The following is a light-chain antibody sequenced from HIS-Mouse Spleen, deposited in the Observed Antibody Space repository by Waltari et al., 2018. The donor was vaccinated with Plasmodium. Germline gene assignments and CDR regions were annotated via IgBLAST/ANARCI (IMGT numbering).Light chain of an antibody. Sequence: SYELTQPPSVSVSPGQTARIPCSGDALLNKYAYWYQQKSGQAPVLVIYEDSKRPSGIPERFSGSSSGTMATLTISGAQVEDEADYYCYSTDSSGNHRVFGGGTKLTVL. CDR3: YSTDSSGNHRV. J-gene: IGLJ3*02. CDR2: EDS. V-gene: IGLV3-10*01. CDR1: ALLNKY.